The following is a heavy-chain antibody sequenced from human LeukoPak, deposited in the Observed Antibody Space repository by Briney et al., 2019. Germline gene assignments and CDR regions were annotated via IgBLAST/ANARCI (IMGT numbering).Heavy chain of an antibody. D-gene: IGHD3-10*01. CDR1: GFTFSSYA. Sequence: PGGSLRLSCAASGFTFSSYAMSWVRQAPGKGLEWVSAISGSGGSTYYADSVKGRFTISRDNSKNTLYLQMNSLRAEDTAVYYCAKSLYYYGSGSYPAGDFDYWGQGTLVTVSS. CDR3: AKSLYYYGSGSYPAGDFDY. CDR2: ISGSGGST. J-gene: IGHJ4*02. V-gene: IGHV3-23*01.